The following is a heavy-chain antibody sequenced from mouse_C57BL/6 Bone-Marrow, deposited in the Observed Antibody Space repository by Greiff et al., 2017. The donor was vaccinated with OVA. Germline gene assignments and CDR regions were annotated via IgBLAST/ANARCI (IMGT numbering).Heavy chain of an antibody. J-gene: IGHJ1*03. CDR3: VTWLLRYFDV. CDR1: GYTFTSYW. D-gene: IGHD2-3*01. Sequence: QVQLQQPGAELVKPGASVKLSCKASGYTFTSYWMHWVKQRPGQGLEWIGMIHPNSGSTNYNEKFKSKATLTVDKSSSTAYMQLSSLTSEDSAVYYCVTWLLRYFDVWGTGTTVTVSS. V-gene: IGHV1-64*01. CDR2: IHPNSGST.